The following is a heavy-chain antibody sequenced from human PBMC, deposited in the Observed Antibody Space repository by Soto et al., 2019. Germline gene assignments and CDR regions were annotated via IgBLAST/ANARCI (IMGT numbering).Heavy chain of an antibody. J-gene: IGHJ4*02. CDR3: VRDSPATVRGISFDY. CDR2: IRGSSSPI. V-gene: IGHV3-48*01. D-gene: IGHD3-10*01. CDR1: GFTFGDYG. Sequence: EVQLVESGGGLVQPGGSLRLSCAAAGFTFGDYGMNWVRQAPGKGLEWVSYIRGSSSPIYYTDSVRGRFTISRDNAKNSLYLQTDSLRAEDTAVYYCVRDSPATVRGISFDYWGPGTLVTVSS.